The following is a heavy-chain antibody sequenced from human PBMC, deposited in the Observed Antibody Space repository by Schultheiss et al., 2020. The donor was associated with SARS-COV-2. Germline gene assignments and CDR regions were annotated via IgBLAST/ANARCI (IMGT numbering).Heavy chain of an antibody. D-gene: IGHD3-10*01. V-gene: IGHV3-11*06. CDR1: GFTFSDYY. CDR2: ISSSSSYI. Sequence: GGSLRLSCAASGFTFSDYYMSWIRQAPGKGLEWVSSISSSSSYIYYADSVKGRFTISRDNAKNSLYLQMNSLRAEDTAVYYCARDPDRGWAFDIWGQGTMVTVSS. CDR3: ARDPDRGWAFDI. J-gene: IGHJ3*02.